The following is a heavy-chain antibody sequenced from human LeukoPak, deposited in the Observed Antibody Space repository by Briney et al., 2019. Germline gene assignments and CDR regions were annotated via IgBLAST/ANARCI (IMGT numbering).Heavy chain of an antibody. D-gene: IGHD3-16*02. V-gene: IGHV3-48*03. CDR2: ISSSGSTI. Sequence: GGSLRLSCAASGFTFSSYEMNWVRQAPGKGLEWVSYISSSGSTIYYADSVKGRFAISRDNAKNSLYLQMNSLRAEDTAVYYCARDRSLFDYWGQGTLVTVSS. CDR1: GFTFSSYE. CDR3: ARDRSLFDY. J-gene: IGHJ4*02.